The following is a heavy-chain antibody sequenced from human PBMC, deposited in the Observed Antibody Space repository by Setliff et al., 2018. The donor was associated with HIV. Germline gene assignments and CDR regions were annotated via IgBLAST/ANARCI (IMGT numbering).Heavy chain of an antibody. CDR1: GYTFTDYF. D-gene: IGHD1-1*01. Sequence: ASVKVSCKSSGYTFTDYFMLWVRQAPGQGLEWMGWISPDNANTRISQKFRGSVTMTRDRSINTAYMEFTGLTSDDTAVYYCARQLSNSFDYWGQGTLVTVSS. J-gene: IGHJ4*02. CDR2: ISPDNANT. V-gene: IGHV1-2*02. CDR3: ARQLSNSFDY.